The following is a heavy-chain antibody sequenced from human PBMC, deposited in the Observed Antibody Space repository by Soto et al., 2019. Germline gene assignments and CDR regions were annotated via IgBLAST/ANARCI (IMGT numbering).Heavy chain of an antibody. V-gene: IGHV3-66*01. Sequence: GGSLRLSCAASGFTVSNNYMSWVRQAPGKGLEWVSVIYSGGSTYYADSVKGRCTMSRDNSKNTLYLQMNSLRAEDTAVYYCARDIGGSEDYWGQGTLVTVSS. D-gene: IGHD6-25*01. CDR2: IYSGGST. J-gene: IGHJ4*02. CDR1: GFTVSNNY. CDR3: ARDIGGSEDY.